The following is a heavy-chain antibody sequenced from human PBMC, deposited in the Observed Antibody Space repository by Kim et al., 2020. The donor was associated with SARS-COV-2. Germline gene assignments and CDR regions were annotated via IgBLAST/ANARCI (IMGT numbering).Heavy chain of an antibody. V-gene: IGHV1-3*01. D-gene: IGHD3-22*01. Sequence: SQKFQGRVTITRDTSASTAYMGLSSLRSEDTAVYYCARTYYYDSSGYSDYWGQGTLVTVSS. CDR3: ARTYYYDSSGYSDY. J-gene: IGHJ4*02.